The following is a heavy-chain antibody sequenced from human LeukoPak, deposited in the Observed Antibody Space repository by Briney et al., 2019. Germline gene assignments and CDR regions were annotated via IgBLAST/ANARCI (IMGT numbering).Heavy chain of an antibody. CDR3: ARTSGGTFDAFDI. V-gene: IGHV4-59*01. D-gene: IGHD2/OR15-2a*01. Sequence: SETLSLTCTVSGGPISSYYWSWIRQPPGKGLEWIGYIYYSGSTNYNPSLKSRVTISVDTSKNQFSLKLSSVTAADTAVYYCARTSGGTFDAFDIWGQGTMVTVSS. CDR2: IYYSGST. CDR1: GGPISSYY. J-gene: IGHJ3*02.